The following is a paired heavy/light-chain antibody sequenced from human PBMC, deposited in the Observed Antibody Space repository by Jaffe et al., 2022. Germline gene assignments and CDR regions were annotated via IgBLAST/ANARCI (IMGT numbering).Light chain of an antibody. Sequence: EIVMTQSPATLSVSPGERATLSCRASQSVSSNLAWYQQKPGQAPRLLIYGASTRATGIPARFSGSGSGTEFTLTISSLQSEDFAVYYCQQYNNWPPETFGGGTKVEIK. CDR3: QQYNNWPPET. CDR2: GAS. J-gene: IGKJ4*01. CDR1: QSVSSN. V-gene: IGKV3-15*01.
Heavy chain of an antibody. J-gene: IGHJ4*02. CDR2: ISGSGGST. D-gene: IGHD2-15*01. CDR3: AKDRPRFFGCSGGSCYSESTGIIDY. CDR1: GFTFSSYA. V-gene: IGHV3-23*01. Sequence: EVQLLESGGGLVQPGGSLRLSCAASGFTFSSYAMSWVRQAPGKGLEWVSAISGSGGSTYYADSVKGRFTISRDNSKNTLYLQMNSLRAEDTAVYYCAKDRPRFFGCSGGSCYSESTGIIDYWGQGTLVTVSS.